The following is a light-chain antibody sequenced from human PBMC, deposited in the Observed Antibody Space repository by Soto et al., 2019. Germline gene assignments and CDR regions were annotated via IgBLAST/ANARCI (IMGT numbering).Light chain of an antibody. CDR2: GAS. V-gene: IGKV3-15*01. CDR1: QSVSSN. Sequence: EIVMTQSPATLSVSPGERATNSCRASQSVSSNLAWYQQKPGQAPRLLIYGASTRATGIPARFSGSGSGTEFTLTISSLQSEDFAVYYCQQYNNWRTFGQGTKVDIK. J-gene: IGKJ1*01. CDR3: QQYNNWRT.